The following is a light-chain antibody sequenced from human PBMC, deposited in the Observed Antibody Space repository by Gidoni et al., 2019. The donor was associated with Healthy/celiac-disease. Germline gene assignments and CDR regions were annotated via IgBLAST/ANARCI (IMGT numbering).Light chain of an antibody. CDR3: QQYGSPEYT. J-gene: IGKJ2*01. CDR2: GAS. Sequence: ELVFTQSPGTLSLSPGERATLSCRASQSVSSSYLAWYQQKPGQAPRLLIYGASSRATGIPDRFSGSGSGTDFTLTISRLEPEDFAVYYCQQYGSPEYTFGQGTKLEIK. V-gene: IGKV3-20*01. CDR1: QSVSSSY.